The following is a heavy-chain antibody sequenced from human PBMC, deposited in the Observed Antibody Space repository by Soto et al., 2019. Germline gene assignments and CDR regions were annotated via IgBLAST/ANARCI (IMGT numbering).Heavy chain of an antibody. V-gene: IGHV3-15*01. CDR3: NMGFCIGTRCHWDDAFAI. Sequence: EVQLVESGGDLVQPGGSLRLSCAVSGIPVGNAWMTWVRQAPGRGPEWIGRVKSKTSTGETEYSAPVQGRFIISRDESKNTEDLQLNSLKIDDTGLYDCNMGFCIGTRCHWDDAFAIWGQGTQVTVSS. CDR1: GIPVGNAW. CDR2: VKSKTSTGET. D-gene: IGHD2-2*01. J-gene: IGHJ3*02.